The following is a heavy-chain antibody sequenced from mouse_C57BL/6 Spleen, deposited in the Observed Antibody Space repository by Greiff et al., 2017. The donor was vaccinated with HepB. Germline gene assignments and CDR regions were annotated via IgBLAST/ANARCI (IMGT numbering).Heavy chain of an antibody. V-gene: IGHV3-6*01. CDR2: ISYDGSN. CDR3: ARGGSSEGFDY. J-gene: IGHJ2*01. CDR1: GYSITSGYY. Sequence: VQLQQSGPGLVKPSQSLSLTCSVTGYSITSGYYWNWIRQFPGNKLEWMGYISYDGSNNYNPSLKNRISITRDTSKNQFFLKLNSVTTEDTATYYCARGGSSEGFDYWGQGTTLTVSS.